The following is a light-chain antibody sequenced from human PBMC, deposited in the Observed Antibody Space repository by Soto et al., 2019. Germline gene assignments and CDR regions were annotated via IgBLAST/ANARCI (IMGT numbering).Light chain of an antibody. J-gene: IGLJ3*02. CDR2: NVS. CDR3: SSYTSTSTPV. Sequence: QSALTQPASVSGSPGQSINISCTGTSSDVGGYNYVSWYQQHPGKAPKLITYNVSNRPSGVSNRFSGSKSGNTASLTISGLQAEDEADYYCSSYTSTSTPVFGGGTQLTVL. CDR1: SSDVGGYNY. V-gene: IGLV2-14*01.